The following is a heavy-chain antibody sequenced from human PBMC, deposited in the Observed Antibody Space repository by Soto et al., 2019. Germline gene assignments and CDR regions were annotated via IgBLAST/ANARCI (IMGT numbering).Heavy chain of an antibody. V-gene: IGHV4-31*03. CDR2: ISYSGST. CDR1: GGSISSSGSY. Sequence: QVQLQESGPGLVKPSQTLSLTCTVSGGSISSSGSYWTWIRQHPGKGLEWIGYISYSGSTVYNPSLESRVTISVDTSKNQFSLNLSSVTAAGTGVYYCARAAANIDYWGQGTLVTVSS. J-gene: IGHJ4*02. CDR3: ARAAANIDY. D-gene: IGHD2-2*01.